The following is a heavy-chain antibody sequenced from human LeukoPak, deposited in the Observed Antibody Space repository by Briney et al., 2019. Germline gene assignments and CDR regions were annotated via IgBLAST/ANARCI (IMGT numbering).Heavy chain of an antibody. CDR3: ATSTWSTYYFDY. J-gene: IGHJ4*02. D-gene: IGHD5/OR15-5a*01. Sequence: GGSLRLSCAASGFTFSSYNMNWVRQAPGKGLEWVSSISSSSSYIYYTDSVKGRFTISRDNAKNSLYLQMNSLRAEDTAVYYCATSTWSTYYFDYWGQGTLVTVSS. CDR1: GFTFSSYN. V-gene: IGHV3-21*01. CDR2: ISSSSSYI.